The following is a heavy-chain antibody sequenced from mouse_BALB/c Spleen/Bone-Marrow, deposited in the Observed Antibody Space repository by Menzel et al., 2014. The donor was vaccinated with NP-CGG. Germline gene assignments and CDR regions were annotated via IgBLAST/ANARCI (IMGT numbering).Heavy chain of an antibody. CDR2: IYPGNSDT. CDR3: TRGINTVVATRAMDY. Sequence: EVQLQQSGTALARPGASVKMSCKASGYTFTSYWMHWVKQRPGQGLEWIGAIYPGNSDTSYNQKFKGKAKLTAVTSTSTAYMDLSSLTNEDSAVYYCTRGINTVVATRAMDYWGQGTSVTVSS. J-gene: IGHJ4*01. CDR1: GYTFTSYW. D-gene: IGHD1-1*01. V-gene: IGHV1-5*01.